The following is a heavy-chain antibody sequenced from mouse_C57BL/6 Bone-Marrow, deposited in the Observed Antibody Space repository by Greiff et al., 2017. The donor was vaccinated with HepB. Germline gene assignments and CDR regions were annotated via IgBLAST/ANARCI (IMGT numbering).Heavy chain of an antibody. CDR2: INHNNGGT. Sequence: VEPGASVKISCKASGYTFTDYYMNWVKQSNGKNLEWIGEINHNNGGTSYNQKFKGKATLTVDKSSSTAYMELRSLTSEDSTVYYCAREEIYDGYCDAMDYWGQGTSVTVSA. CDR1: GYTFTDYY. V-gene: IGHV1-26*01. J-gene: IGHJ4*01. D-gene: IGHD2-3*01. CDR3: AREEIYDGYCDAMDY.